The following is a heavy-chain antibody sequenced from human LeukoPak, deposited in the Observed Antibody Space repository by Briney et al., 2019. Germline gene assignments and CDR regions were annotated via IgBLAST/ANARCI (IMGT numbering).Heavy chain of an antibody. J-gene: IGHJ4*02. CDR3: ARHGGGSTISYPLDY. CDR2: ITYSGST. CDR1: GGSISSYY. D-gene: IGHD3-16*01. V-gene: IGHV4-59*08. Sequence: PSETLSLTCTVSGGSISSYYCSWIRQSPGKGLEWVGYITYSGSTNYNPSLKSRVTISLDTSKNQFSLKLTSVTAADTAVYYCARHGGGSTISYPLDYWGQGTLVTVSS.